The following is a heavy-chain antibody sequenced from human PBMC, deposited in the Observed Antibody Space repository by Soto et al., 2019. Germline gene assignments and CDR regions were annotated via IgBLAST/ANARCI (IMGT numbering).Heavy chain of an antibody. V-gene: IGHV1-69*13. D-gene: IGHD5-12*01. CDR2: IIPIFGTA. CDR3: ARELRKTKRYYYYYYGMDV. CDR1: GGTFSSYA. Sequence: VASVKVSCKASGGTFSSYAISWVRQAPGQGLEWMGGIIPIFGTANYAQKFQGRVTITADESTSTAYMELSSLRSEDTAVYYCARELRKTKRYYYYYYGMDVWGQGTTVTVSS. J-gene: IGHJ6*02.